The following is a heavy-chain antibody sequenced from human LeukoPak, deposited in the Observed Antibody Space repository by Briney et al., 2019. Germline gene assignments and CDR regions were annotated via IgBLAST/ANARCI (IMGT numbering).Heavy chain of an antibody. CDR2: ISSSSSYI. CDR3: ASLGIAASGKDY. V-gene: IGHV3-21*01. D-gene: IGHD6-13*01. Sequence: GGSLRLSCAASGFTFSSYSMNWVRQAPGKGLEWVSSISSSSSYIYYADSVKGRFTISRDNAKNSLYLQMNSLRAEDTAVYYCASLGIAASGKDYRGQGTLVTVSS. CDR1: GFTFSSYS. J-gene: IGHJ4*02.